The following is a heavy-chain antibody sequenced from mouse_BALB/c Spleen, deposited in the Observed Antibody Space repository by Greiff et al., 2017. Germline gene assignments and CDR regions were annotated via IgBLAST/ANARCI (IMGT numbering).Heavy chain of an antibody. CDR1: GFNIKDYY. J-gene: IGHJ2*01. CDR2: IDPENGDT. Sequence: VHVKQSGAQLVRSGASVKLSCTASGFNIKDYYMHWVKQRPEQGLEWIGWIDPENGDTEYAPKFQGKATMTAYTSSNTAYLQLSSLTSEDTAVYYCTITTAAYFDYWGQGTTLTVSS. V-gene: IGHV14-4*02. D-gene: IGHD1-2*01. CDR3: TITTAAYFDY.